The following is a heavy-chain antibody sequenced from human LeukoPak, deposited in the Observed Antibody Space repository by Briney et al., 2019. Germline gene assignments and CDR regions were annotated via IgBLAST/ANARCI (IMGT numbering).Heavy chain of an antibody. Sequence: VASVKVSCKASGYTFTSYGIRWVRQAPGQGLEWMGWISAYNGNTNYAQKLQGRVTMTTDTSTSTAYMELRSLRADDTAVYYCARNYCSSTSCYIWYFDLWGRGTLVTVSS. CDR2: ISAYNGNT. CDR1: GYTFTSYG. CDR3: ARNYCSSTSCYIWYFDL. J-gene: IGHJ2*01. V-gene: IGHV1-18*01. D-gene: IGHD2-2*02.